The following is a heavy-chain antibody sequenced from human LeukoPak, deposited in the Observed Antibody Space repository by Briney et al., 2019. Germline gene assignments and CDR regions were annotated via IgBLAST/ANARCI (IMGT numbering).Heavy chain of an antibody. D-gene: IGHD6-13*01. CDR1: GFTFSNFA. Sequence: PGGSLRLSCAASGFTFSNFAMMWVRQAPGTGLQWVSTITGYGVTFYAGSVRGRFTIFRDTSMDTLFLQMNSLGAEDTAVYYCAKGAAAGKVDWFDPWGQGTLVTVSS. CDR3: AKGAAAGKVDWFDP. J-gene: IGHJ5*02. V-gene: IGHV3-23*01. CDR2: ITGYGVT.